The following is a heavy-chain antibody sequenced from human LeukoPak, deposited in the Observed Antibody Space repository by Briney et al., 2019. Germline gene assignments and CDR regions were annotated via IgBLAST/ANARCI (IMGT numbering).Heavy chain of an antibody. Sequence: PSQTLSLTCTVSGGSISSGTYYWSWIRQPAGKGLEWIGRIHTDGTINYNPSLKSRVTISVETCKNQFSLKLKSVTAADTAVYYCARGGYYGSGNDFRFDPWGQGTLVTVSS. V-gene: IGHV4-61*02. CDR1: GGSISSGTYY. D-gene: IGHD3-10*01. CDR2: IHTDGTI. J-gene: IGHJ5*02. CDR3: ARGGYYGSGNDFRFDP.